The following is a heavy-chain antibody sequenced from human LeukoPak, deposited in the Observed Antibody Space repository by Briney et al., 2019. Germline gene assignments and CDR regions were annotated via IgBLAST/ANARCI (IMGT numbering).Heavy chain of an antibody. CDR1: GFSFSSFG. Sequence: GGSLRLSCAASGFSFSSFGMHWVRQTPGKGLEWVALIWSDARKTHYADSVMGRFTISRDNSENTLYLQMNSLSVEDTAVYYCVKGGDGFNFGDHWGQGNRVTVSS. D-gene: IGHD5-24*01. V-gene: IGHV3-33*06. J-gene: IGHJ4*02. CDR2: IWSDARKT. CDR3: VKGGDGFNFGDH.